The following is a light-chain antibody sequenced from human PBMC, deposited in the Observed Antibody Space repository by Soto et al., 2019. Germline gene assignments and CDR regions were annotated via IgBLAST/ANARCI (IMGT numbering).Light chain of an antibody. Sequence: ETVMTQSPATLSVSPGESATLSCRASQRVSTNLAWYQQKPGQSPRLLIYRASTRATDIPARFSGSGSGTEFTLTISSLQSEDFAVYYCHQYNNWPPSFGGGTKVEIK. J-gene: IGKJ4*01. CDR2: RAS. CDR1: QRVSTN. V-gene: IGKV3-15*01. CDR3: HQYNNWPPS.